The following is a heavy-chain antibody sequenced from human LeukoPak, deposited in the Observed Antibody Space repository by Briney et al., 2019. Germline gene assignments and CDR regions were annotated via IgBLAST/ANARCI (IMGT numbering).Heavy chain of an antibody. CDR3: ARDPLDSSGYYRGPGDY. D-gene: IGHD3-22*01. CDR2: ISYDGTDT. CDR1: GFTFSSYP. V-gene: IGHV3-30*14. Sequence: GGSLRLSCAASGFTFSSYPLHWVRQAPGKGLEWVAVISYDGTDTYYADSVKGRFTISRDNSKNTLYLQMNSLRAEDTAVYYCARDPLDSSGYYRGPGDYWGQGTLVTVSS. J-gene: IGHJ4*02.